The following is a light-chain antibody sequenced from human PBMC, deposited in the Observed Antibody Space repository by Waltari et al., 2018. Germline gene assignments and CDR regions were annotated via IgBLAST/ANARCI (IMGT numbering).Light chain of an antibody. V-gene: IGKV3-20*01. Sequence: EIVLTQTPATLSLSPGERATLSCRASQTVNNNYLAWYQQKPGQAPRLLLYGGANRATGVPDRFSLSGSGRDFILSISRLEPDDFAVYYCQQYGSSPTFGQGTKLEI. CDR2: GGA. CDR3: QQYGSSPT. J-gene: IGKJ2*01. CDR1: QTVNNNY.